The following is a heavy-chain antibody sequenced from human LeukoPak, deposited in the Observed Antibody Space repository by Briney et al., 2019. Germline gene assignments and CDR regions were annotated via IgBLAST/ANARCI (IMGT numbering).Heavy chain of an antibody. CDR1: GGSISSYY. Sequence: SETLSLTCTVSGGSISSYYWSWIRQPPGKGLEWIGYIYTSRSTNYNPSLKSRVTISVDTSKNQFSLKLSSVTAADTAVYYCARLGIAAADLFDYWGQGTPVTVSS. D-gene: IGHD6-13*01. V-gene: IGHV4-4*09. J-gene: IGHJ4*02. CDR3: ARLGIAAADLFDY. CDR2: IYTSRST.